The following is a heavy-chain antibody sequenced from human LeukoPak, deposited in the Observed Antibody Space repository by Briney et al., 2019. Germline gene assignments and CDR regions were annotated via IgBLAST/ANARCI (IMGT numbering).Heavy chain of an antibody. CDR2: ISSSSSYI. J-gene: IGHJ4*02. D-gene: IGHD2-15*01. Sequence: PGGSLRLSCAASGFTFSSDSMNWVRQAPGKGLEWVSSISSSSSYIYYADSVKGRFTISRDNAKNSLYLQMNSLRAEDTAVYYCARDLGHCSGGSCYPHWGQGTLVTVSS. V-gene: IGHV3-21*01. CDR1: GFTFSSDS. CDR3: ARDLGHCSGGSCYPH.